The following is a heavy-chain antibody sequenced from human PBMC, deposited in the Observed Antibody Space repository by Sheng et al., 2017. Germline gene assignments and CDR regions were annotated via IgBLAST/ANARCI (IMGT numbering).Heavy chain of an antibody. CDR3: AKGLGTSGYHDY. D-gene: IGHD5-12*01. Sequence: EVQLVESGGGLVQPGGSLRLSCAASGFTFSSYAMSWVRQAPGKGLEWVSGIRAGGDSTYYADSVRGRFTISRDNSENXLHLQMNSLRVEDTAVYYCAKGLGTSGYHDYWGQG. CDR2: IRAGGDST. CDR1: GFTFSSYA. J-gene: IGHJ4*02. V-gene: IGHV3-23*04.